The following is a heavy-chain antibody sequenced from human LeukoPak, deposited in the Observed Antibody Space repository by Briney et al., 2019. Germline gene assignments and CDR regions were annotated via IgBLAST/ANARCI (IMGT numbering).Heavy chain of an antibody. CDR3: ARILWSDYYYYMDV. Sequence: GASVKVSCKASGYTFTSYGISWVRQAPGQGLGWMGWISAYNGNTNYAQKLQGRVTVTTDTSTSTAYMELRSLRSDDTAVYYCARILWSDYYYYMDVWGKGTTVTVSS. D-gene: IGHD3-10*01. CDR1: GYTFTSYG. CDR2: ISAYNGNT. V-gene: IGHV1-18*01. J-gene: IGHJ6*03.